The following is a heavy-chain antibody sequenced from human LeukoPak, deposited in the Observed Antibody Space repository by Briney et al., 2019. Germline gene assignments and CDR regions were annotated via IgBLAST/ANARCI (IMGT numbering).Heavy chain of an antibody. CDR1: GFTFSSYW. CDR2: INSDGINT. Sequence: GGSLRLSCAASGFTFSSYWMHWVRQAPGKGLVWVSGINSDGINTNYADSVKGRFAISRDNAKDTLYLQMSSLGAEDTAVYYCARDLGRGDYRDYNYFWGQGTLVTGSS. J-gene: IGHJ4*02. CDR3: ARDLGRGDYRDYNYF. V-gene: IGHV3-74*01. D-gene: IGHD3-16*01.